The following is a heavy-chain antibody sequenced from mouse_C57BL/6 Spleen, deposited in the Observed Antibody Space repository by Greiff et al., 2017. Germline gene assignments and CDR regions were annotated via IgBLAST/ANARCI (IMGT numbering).Heavy chain of an antibody. CDR1: GYSITSGYY. Sequence: DVKLQESGPGLVKPSQSLSLTCSVTGYSITSGYYWNWIRQFPGNKLEWMGYISYDGSNNYNPSLKNRISITRDTSKNQFFLKLNSVTTEDTATYYCAREERYHGYFDVWGTGTTVTVSS. CDR2: ISYDGSN. J-gene: IGHJ1*03. V-gene: IGHV3-6*01. CDR3: AREERYHGYFDV. D-gene: IGHD2-14*01.